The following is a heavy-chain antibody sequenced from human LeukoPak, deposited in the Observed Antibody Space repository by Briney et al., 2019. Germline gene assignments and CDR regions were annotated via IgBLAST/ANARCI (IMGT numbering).Heavy chain of an antibody. D-gene: IGHD3-22*01. Sequence: SETLSLTCTVSGGPISSYYWSWIRQPPGKGLEWIGYIYYSGSTNYNPSLKSRVTISVDTSKNQFSLKLSSVTAADTAVYYCARADSSGFKGNWFDPWGQGTLVTVSS. CDR3: ARADSSGFKGNWFDP. CDR1: GGPISSYY. V-gene: IGHV4-59*01. CDR2: IYYSGST. J-gene: IGHJ5*02.